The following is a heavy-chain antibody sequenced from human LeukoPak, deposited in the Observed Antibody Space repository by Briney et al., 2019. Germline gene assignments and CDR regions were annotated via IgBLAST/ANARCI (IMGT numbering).Heavy chain of an antibody. J-gene: IGHJ5*02. D-gene: IGHD6-13*01. CDR1: GGSISSSSYY. V-gene: IGHV4-39*07. Sequence: SETLSLTCTVSGGSISSSSYYWGWIRQPPGKGLEWIGSIYYSGSTYYNPSLKSRVTISVDTSKNQFSLKLSSVTAADTAVYYCAREVYSDVSSSWYPSSNKGFDPWGQGTLVTVSS. CDR3: AREVYSDVSSSWYPSSNKGFDP. CDR2: IYYSGST.